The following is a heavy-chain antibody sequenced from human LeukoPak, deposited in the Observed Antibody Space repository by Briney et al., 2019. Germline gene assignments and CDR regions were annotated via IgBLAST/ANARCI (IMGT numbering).Heavy chain of an antibody. CDR2: LKSDGSST. CDR3: ARVRDCGGGSCFSYLDY. Sequence: GGSLRLSCAASGFTFSSYWMHWVRQAPGQGLVWVSRLKSDGSSTSYADSVKGRFTISRDNAKNTLYLQMNTLRAEDTAAYYCARVRDCGGGSCFSYLDYWGQGTLVTVSS. CDR1: GFTFSSYW. J-gene: IGHJ4*02. D-gene: IGHD2-15*01. V-gene: IGHV3-74*01.